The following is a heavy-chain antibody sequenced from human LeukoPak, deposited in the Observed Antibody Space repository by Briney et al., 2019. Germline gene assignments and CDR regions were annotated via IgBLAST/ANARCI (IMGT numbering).Heavy chain of an antibody. CDR1: GFTFSSYA. J-gene: IGHJ6*02. CDR2: VSYDGSNK. CDR3: ARCPSSSWYFDYYVKDV. D-gene: IGHD6-13*01. Sequence: GGSLRLSCAASGFTFSSYAMHWVRQAPGQGLEWVAVVSYDGSNKYYADSVKGRFTISRDSSKNTLFLQMNSLRAEDTAVYYCARCPSSSWYFDYYVKDVWGQGTTLTVSS. V-gene: IGHV3-30-3*01.